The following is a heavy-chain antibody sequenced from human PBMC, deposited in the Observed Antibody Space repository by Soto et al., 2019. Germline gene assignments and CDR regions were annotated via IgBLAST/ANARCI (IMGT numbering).Heavy chain of an antibody. J-gene: IGHJ4*02. CDR3: LKDKGAAAGFDY. D-gene: IGHD6-13*01. V-gene: IGHV3-30*18. CDR2: ISYEGSEK. Sequence: QVHLVESGGGVVQPGRSLRLSCAASGITFSNNGMHWVRQAPGKGLEWMGVISYEGSEKYYAGSVKGRFTISRDNSKNTLYLQMDTLRAEDTAIYYCLKDKGAAAGFDYWGQGILVTVSS. CDR1: GITFSNNG.